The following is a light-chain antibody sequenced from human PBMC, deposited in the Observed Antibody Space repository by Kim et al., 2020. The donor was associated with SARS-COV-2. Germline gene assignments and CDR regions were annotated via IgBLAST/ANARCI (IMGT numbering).Light chain of an antibody. CDR2: VNSDGSH. V-gene: IGLV4-69*01. J-gene: IGLJ3*02. Sequence: QPVLTQSPSASASLGSSVKLTCTLNSGHSSYAIAWHQQQPQKGPRYLMKVNSDGSHIKGDGIPDRFSGSSSGAERYLTISSLQTEDEADYYCQTWGTGTWVFGGGTKLTVL. CDR1: SGHSSYA. CDR3: QTWGTGTWV.